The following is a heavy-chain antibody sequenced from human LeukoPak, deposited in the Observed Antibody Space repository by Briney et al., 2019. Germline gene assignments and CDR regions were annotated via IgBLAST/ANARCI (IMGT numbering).Heavy chain of an antibody. V-gene: IGHV3-23*01. Sequence: GGSLRLSCAASGFTFSNCAMSWVRQAPGKELEWVSTIGGSGGSTYYADSVKGRLTISRDNSKNTLYLQMNSLRAEDTAIYYCVSTVTTSYGMDVWGQGTTVTVSS. CDR1: GFTFSNCA. J-gene: IGHJ6*02. CDR3: VSTVTTSYGMDV. D-gene: IGHD4-11*01. CDR2: IGGSGGST.